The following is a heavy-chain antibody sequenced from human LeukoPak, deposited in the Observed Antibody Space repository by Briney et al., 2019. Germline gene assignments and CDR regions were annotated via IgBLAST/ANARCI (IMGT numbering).Heavy chain of an antibody. CDR2: IIPIFGTA. Sequence: ASVKVSCKASGGTFSSYAISWVRQAPGQGLEWMGGIIPIFGTANCAQKFQGRVTITTDESTSTAYMELSSLRSEDTAVYYCARERFLELNYYYYYYMDVWGKGTTVTVSS. D-gene: IGHD3-3*01. J-gene: IGHJ6*03. CDR3: ARERFLELNYYYYYYMDV. V-gene: IGHV1-69*05. CDR1: GGTFSSYA.